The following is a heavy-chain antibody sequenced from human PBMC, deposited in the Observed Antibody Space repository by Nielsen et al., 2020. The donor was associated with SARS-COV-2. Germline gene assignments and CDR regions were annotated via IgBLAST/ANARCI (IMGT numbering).Heavy chain of an antibody. Sequence: GESLKISCAASGFSISDYGMHWIRQTPGKGLEWLALISYDGNHEVCAESVKGRFSISRDNSGDTLFLQMNRLRPEDSAVYYCAKDPGLLVAGTVLSFDHWGQGTQLTVSP. J-gene: IGHJ4*02. D-gene: IGHD6-19*01. CDR2: ISYDGNHE. CDR3: AKDPGLLVAGTVLSFDH. V-gene: IGHV3-30*18. CDR1: GFSISDYG.